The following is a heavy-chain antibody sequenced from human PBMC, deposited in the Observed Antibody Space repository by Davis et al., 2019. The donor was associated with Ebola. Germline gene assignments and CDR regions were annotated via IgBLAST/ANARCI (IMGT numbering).Heavy chain of an antibody. CDR3: AREDGDYGMDV. CDR1: GGSISSYY. J-gene: IGHJ6*02. CDR2: IYYSGST. Sequence: GSLRLSCTVPGGSISSYYWSWIRQPPGKGLEWIGYIYYSGSTNYNPSLKSRVTISVDTSKNQFSLKLSSVTAADTAVYYCAREDGDYGMDVWGQGTTVTVSS. D-gene: IGHD4-17*01. V-gene: IGHV4-59*01.